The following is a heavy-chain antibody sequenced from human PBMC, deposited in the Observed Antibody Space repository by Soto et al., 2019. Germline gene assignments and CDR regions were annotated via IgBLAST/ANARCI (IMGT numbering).Heavy chain of an antibody. V-gene: IGHV1-69*13. CDR2: IIPIFGTA. CDR1: GGTFSSYA. D-gene: IGHD6-13*01. J-gene: IGHJ4*02. CDR3: ARALAAAPTEIDY. Sequence: GASVKVSCKASGGTFSSYAISWVRQAPGQGLEWMGGIIPIFGTANYAQKFQGGVTITADESTSTAYMELSSLRSEDTAVYYCARALAAAPTEIDYWGQGTLVTVSS.